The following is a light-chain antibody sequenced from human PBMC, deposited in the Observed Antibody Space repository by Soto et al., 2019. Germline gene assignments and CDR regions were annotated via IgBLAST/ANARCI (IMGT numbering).Light chain of an antibody. Sequence: DIQMTQYPSTVSASVGDTVTITCRASQSISNWLAWYQQKPGQAPKLLIHKASTLESGVPSRFSGSGSGTEFTLTISSLQPDDFATFYCQQYDRFPYTFGQGTKLEIK. CDR3: QQYDRFPYT. V-gene: IGKV1-5*03. CDR1: QSISNW. CDR2: KAS. J-gene: IGKJ2*01.